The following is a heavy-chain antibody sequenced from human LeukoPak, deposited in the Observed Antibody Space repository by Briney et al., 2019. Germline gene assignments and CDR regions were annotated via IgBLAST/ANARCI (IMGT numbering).Heavy chain of an antibody. V-gene: IGHV4-31*03. Sequence: SETLSLTCTVSGGSISSGGYYWRWIRQHPGKGLEWIGYIYYSGSTYYNPSLKSRVTISVVTSKNQFSLKLSSVTAADTAVYYCARSITPNWFDPWGQGTLVTVSS. CDR3: ARSITPNWFDP. CDR2: IYYSGST. CDR1: GGSISSGGYY. D-gene: IGHD1-14*01. J-gene: IGHJ5*02.